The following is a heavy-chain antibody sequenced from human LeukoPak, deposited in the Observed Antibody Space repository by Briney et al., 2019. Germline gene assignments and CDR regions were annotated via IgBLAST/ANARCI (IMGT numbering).Heavy chain of an antibody. CDR2: TNTGNGIT. V-gene: IGHV1-3*04. Sequence: ASVKVSCKASGYTFTSHNMHWVRQAPGQRLEWMGWTNTGNGITKYSQKFQGRVTVTRDTSASTAYVELSSLSTEDTAVYYCSQCGYSAGWSCDHWGQGTLVTVSS. J-gene: IGHJ5*02. D-gene: IGHD5-18*01. CDR3: SQCGYSAGWSCDH. CDR1: GYTFTSHN.